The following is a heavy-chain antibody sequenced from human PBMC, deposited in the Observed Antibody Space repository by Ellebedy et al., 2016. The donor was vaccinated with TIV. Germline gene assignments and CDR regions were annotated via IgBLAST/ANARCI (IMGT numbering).Heavy chain of an antibody. D-gene: IGHD2-15*01. CDR1: GFTFSSYA. Sequence: PGGSLRLSCAASGFTFSSYAMHWVRQAPGKGLAWVAVISYDGSNKYYADSVKGRFTISRDNSKNTLYLQMNSLRAEDTAVYYCARDRQCSGGSCYSLSTYYYYYYGMDVWGQGTTVTVSS. V-gene: IGHV3-30-3*01. J-gene: IGHJ6*02. CDR3: ARDRQCSGGSCYSLSTYYYYYYGMDV. CDR2: ISYDGSNK.